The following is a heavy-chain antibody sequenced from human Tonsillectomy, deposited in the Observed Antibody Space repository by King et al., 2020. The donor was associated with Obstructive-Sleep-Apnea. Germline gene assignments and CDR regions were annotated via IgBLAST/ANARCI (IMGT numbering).Heavy chain of an antibody. CDR3: ARPSGGHGMDV. CDR1: GLSLSSNGMR. Sequence: TLKESGPTLVKPTQTLTLTCTFSGLSLSSNGMRVAWIRQPPGKALEWLALIYWDDDKRYSPSLKSRLTITKDTSKNQVVLTVTNMDPVDTATYYCARPSGGHGMDVWGKGTTVTVSS. V-gene: IGHV2-5*02. J-gene: IGHJ6*04. CDR2: IYWDDDK.